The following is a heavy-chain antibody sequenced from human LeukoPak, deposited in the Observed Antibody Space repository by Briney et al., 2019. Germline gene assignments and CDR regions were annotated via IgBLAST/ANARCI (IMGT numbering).Heavy chain of an antibody. CDR3: AREKYDGKSWDS. J-gene: IGHJ4*02. V-gene: IGHV1-2*06. D-gene: IGHD4-23*01. Sequence: ASVKVSCKASGYAFTGYYIHWVRQAPGQGLEWMGRINPNSGGTNYAQNFQGRVTMTRDTSISTAYTELTRLRSDDTAVYYCAREKYDGKSWDSWGQGTLVTVSS. CDR1: GYAFTGYY. CDR2: INPNSGGT.